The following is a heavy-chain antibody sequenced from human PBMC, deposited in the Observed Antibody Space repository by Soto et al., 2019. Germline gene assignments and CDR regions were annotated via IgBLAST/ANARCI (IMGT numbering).Heavy chain of an antibody. J-gene: IGHJ4*02. Sequence: SETLSLTCTVSGGSISSYYWSWIRQPPGKGLEWIGYIYSSGSTDYNPSLRSRLTISVDTSKNQFSLNLNSVTAADTALYYCARGYSSNWFRVDYWGQGIQVTVSS. CDR3: ARGYSSNWFRVDY. D-gene: IGHD6-13*01. CDR2: IYSSGST. V-gene: IGHV4-59*01. CDR1: GGSISSYY.